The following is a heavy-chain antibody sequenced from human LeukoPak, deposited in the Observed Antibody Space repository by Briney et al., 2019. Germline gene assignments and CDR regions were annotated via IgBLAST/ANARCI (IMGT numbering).Heavy chain of an antibody. Sequence: PGGSLRLSCAASGFTVSSNYMSWVRQAPGKGLEWVSVIYSGGSTYYADSVKGRVTISRDNSKHTLYLKMNSLRAEDTAVYYCARGQRLKYYYDSSRSNAFDIWGQGTMVTVSS. CDR2: IYSGGST. V-gene: IGHV3-66*02. CDR3: ARGQRLKYYYDSSRSNAFDI. CDR1: GFTVSSNY. D-gene: IGHD3-22*01. J-gene: IGHJ3*02.